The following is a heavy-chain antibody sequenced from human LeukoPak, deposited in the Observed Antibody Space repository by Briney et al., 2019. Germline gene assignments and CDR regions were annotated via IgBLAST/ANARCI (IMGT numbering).Heavy chain of an antibody. CDR2: IIPIFGTA. Sequence: SVKVSCKASGGTFSSYAISWVRQAPGQGLEWMGGIIPIFGTANYAQKFQGRVTITTDESTSTAYMELSSLRSEDTAVYYCAREAPVLWFGELAVRANWFDPWGQGTLVTVSS. CDR3: AREAPVLWFGELAVRANWFDP. V-gene: IGHV1-69*05. J-gene: IGHJ5*02. D-gene: IGHD3-10*01. CDR1: GGTFSSYA.